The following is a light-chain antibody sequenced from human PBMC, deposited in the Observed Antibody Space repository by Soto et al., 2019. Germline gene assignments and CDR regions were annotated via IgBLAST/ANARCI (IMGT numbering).Light chain of an antibody. CDR1: QGIRRD. CDR3: LQDYNYPWT. J-gene: IGKJ1*01. V-gene: IGKV1-6*01. CDR2: GAS. Sequence: AIQMTQSPSSLSASIGDRATITCRASQGIRRDLGWYQQKPGKAPTLLIYGASNLQSGVPSRFSGSGSGTDFTLTISSLQPEDFATYYCLQDYNYPWTFGLGTKVEIK.